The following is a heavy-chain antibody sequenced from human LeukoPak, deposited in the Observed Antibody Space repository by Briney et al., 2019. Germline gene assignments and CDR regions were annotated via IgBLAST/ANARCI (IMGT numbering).Heavy chain of an antibody. CDR2: IYSGCNT. CDR3: AKCDSSSWYGIDS. Sequence: GGSLRLSCAASGFTVYSNYMGWVRQAPGKGLEWVSVIYSGCNTYYADSVNGRFTISGDISTNTMDLQMNSLRAEDPAVYYCAKCDSSSWYGIDSWGQGTLVTVPS. J-gene: IGHJ4*02. CDR1: GFTVYSNY. D-gene: IGHD6-13*01. V-gene: IGHV3-53*01.